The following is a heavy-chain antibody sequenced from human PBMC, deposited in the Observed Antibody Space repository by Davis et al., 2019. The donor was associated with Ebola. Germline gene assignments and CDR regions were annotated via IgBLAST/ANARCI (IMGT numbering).Heavy chain of an antibody. J-gene: IGHJ5*02. V-gene: IGHV4-39*01. CDR3: ASIGHSGWFDP. CDR1: GGSISSSNYY. D-gene: IGHD1-26*01. CDR2: IYYSGST. Sequence: SETLSLTCTVSGGSISSSNYYWGWIRQPPGKGLEWIGSIYYSGSTHYNAFLQSRVTISVDTSKNQFSLKLSSVTAADTAVYYCASIGHSGWFDPWGQGTLVTVSS.